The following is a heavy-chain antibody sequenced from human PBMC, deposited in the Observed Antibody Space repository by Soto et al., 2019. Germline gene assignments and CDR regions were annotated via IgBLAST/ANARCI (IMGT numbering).Heavy chain of an antibody. CDR1: GGSIRSGDSY. CDR2: IYYSGTT. CDR3: ARTHYSDRSGTDY. J-gene: IGHJ4*02. D-gene: IGHD3-22*01. Sequence: PSETLCLTCTVSGGSIRSGDSYWSWIRQPPGKGLEWIGYIYYSGTTYYNPSLKSRVTMSLDTSKNQFSLNLSSVTAADTAVYYCARTHYSDRSGTDYWGQGTLVTVSS. V-gene: IGHV4-30-4*01.